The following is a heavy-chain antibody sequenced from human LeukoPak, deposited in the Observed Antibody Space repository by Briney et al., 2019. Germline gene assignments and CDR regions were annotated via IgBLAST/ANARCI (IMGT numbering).Heavy chain of an antibody. CDR1: GLPFSSYA. Sequence: GGSLRLSCATSGLPFSSYAMDWVRQTPAKGLEWVATINGASSTFYADPVKGRFTISRDNSRTTVYLQMTSLRADDTAVYYCADYGVSGVRNNFYWGQGTLVTVSS. CDR3: ADYGVSGVRNNFY. CDR2: INGASST. V-gene: IGHV3-23*01. J-gene: IGHJ4*02. D-gene: IGHD3-3*01.